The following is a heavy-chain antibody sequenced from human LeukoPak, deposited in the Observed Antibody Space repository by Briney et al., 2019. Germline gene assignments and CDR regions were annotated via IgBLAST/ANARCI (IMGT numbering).Heavy chain of an antibody. CDR2: IYYSGST. CDR3: ARGKQQLVPYHYYYMDV. D-gene: IGHD6-13*01. Sequence: SETLSLTCTVSGGSISSSSYYWGWIRQPPGKGLEWIGSIYYSGSTYYNPSLKSRVTISVDTSKNQFSLKLSSVTAADTAVYYCARGKQQLVPYHYYYMDVWGKGTTVTVSS. CDR1: GGSISSSSYY. J-gene: IGHJ6*03. V-gene: IGHV4-39*07.